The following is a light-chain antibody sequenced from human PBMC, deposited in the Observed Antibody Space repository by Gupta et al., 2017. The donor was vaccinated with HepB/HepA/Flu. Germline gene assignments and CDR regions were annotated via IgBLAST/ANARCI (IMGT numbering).Light chain of an antibody. CDR2: YDE. Sequence: QSVLAQPPSVSEAPRQRVTISCSGGTSNIGNNAVNWYQNLPGEAPKLLIYYDELLASGVADRFSGSKSGTAASRAISVLQSEYEADYDCSAWDDSLNGVVFGGGTKLTVL. V-gene: IGLV1-36*01. CDR3: SAWDDSLNGVV. J-gene: IGLJ2*01. CDR1: TSNIGNNA.